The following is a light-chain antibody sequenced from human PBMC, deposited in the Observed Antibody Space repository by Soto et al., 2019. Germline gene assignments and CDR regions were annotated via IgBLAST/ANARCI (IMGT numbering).Light chain of an antibody. Sequence: QSAPTQPAPVYGSPGQSITIPRTGTSKEVGGYNYVSWYQQHPGKAPKLMIYDVSNRPSGVSNRFSGSKSGNTASLTISGLQAEDEADYYCSSYTSSSTPLYVFGTGTKVTVL. J-gene: IGLJ1*01. CDR3: SSYTSSSTPLYV. V-gene: IGLV2-14*01. CDR2: DVS. CDR1: SKEVGGYNY.